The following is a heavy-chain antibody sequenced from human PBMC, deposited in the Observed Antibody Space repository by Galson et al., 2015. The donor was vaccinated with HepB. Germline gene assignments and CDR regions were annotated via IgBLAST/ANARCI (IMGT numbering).Heavy chain of an antibody. CDR3: AREGVLTDRGSFDY. CDR1: GYTFSNYA. Sequence: SVKVSCKASGYTFSNYALTWVRQAPGQGLEWIGRIIPVLDTANFAQRFQGRVTITADKSTSTAYMELSSLGSEDTAVYHCAREGVLTDRGSFDYWGQGTLVTVST. V-gene: IGHV1-69*04. CDR2: IIPVLDTA. J-gene: IGHJ4*02. D-gene: IGHD2-21*02.